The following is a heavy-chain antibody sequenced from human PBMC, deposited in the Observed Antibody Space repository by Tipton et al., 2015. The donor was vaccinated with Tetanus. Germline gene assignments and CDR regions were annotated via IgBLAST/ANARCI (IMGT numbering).Heavy chain of an antibody. CDR3: ARCNDYGSLTPIDL. D-gene: IGHD4-17*01. J-gene: IGHJ5*02. CDR2: ISAYTGNT. Sequence: QSGPEVKKPGASVKVSCKASGYTFTTYGISWVRQAPGQGLEWMGWISAYTGNTNYAQKFQGRVTMTTDTSATTAYMDLSSVRSDDTAVYYCARCNDYGSLTPIDLWGPGTRVTVSS. CDR1: GYTFTTYG. V-gene: IGHV1-18*01.